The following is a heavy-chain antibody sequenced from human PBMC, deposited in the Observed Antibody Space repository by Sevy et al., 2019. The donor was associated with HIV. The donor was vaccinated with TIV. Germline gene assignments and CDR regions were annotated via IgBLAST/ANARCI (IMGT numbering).Heavy chain of an antibody. CDR1: GGSISSSSYY. Sequence: SESLSLTCTVSGGSISSSSYYWGWIRQPPGNGLEWIGSIYYSGSTYYNPSLKSRVTISVDTSKNQFSLKLSSVTAADTAVYYCARSNLHYYDSSGYRDYWGQGTLVTVSS. V-gene: IGHV4-39*01. CDR2: IYYSGST. CDR3: ARSNLHYYDSSGYRDY. J-gene: IGHJ4*02. D-gene: IGHD3-22*01.